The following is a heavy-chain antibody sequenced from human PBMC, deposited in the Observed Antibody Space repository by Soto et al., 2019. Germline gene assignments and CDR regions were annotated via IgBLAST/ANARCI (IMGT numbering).Heavy chain of an antibody. CDR3: AGPPRKGTGTTESADY. Sequence: GESLKISCKVSGYSFTNYWIGWVRQMPGKGLEWMGIIYPGDSDTRYSPSFQGQVTISADKSISTAYLKWSSLKASDTAMYYCAGPPRKGTGTTESADYWGQGTLVTVSS. CDR1: GYSFTNYW. CDR2: IYPGDSDT. V-gene: IGHV5-51*01. D-gene: IGHD1-1*01. J-gene: IGHJ4*02.